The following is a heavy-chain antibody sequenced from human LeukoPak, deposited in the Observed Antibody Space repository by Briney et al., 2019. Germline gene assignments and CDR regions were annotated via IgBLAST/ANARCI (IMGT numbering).Heavy chain of an antibody. CDR2: IHYSGSP. V-gene: IGHV4-38-2*02. J-gene: IGHJ4*02. D-gene: IGHD7-27*01. CDR1: GYSISSGYY. CDR3: ARGLRGDNFDY. Sequence: SETLSLTCTVSGYSISSGYYWGWIRQPPGKGLEWIGTIHYSGSPSYNPSLKSRVTISVDTSKNQFSLKLRSVTAADTAVYYCARGLRGDNFDYWGQGTLVTVSS.